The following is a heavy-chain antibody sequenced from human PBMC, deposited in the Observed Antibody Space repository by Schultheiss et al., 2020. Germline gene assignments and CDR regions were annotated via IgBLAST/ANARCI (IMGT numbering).Heavy chain of an antibody. J-gene: IGHJ6*02. CDR2: IGTAGDT. Sequence: GGSLRLSCAASGFTFSSYAMSWVRQATGKGLEWVSAIGTAGDTYYPGSVKGRFTISRENAKNTLYLQMNSLRAEDTAVYYCARDSSGWYFSYYYGMDVWGQGSTVTVSS. V-gene: IGHV3-13*01. D-gene: IGHD6-19*01. CDR1: GFTFSSYA. CDR3: ARDSSGWYFSYYYGMDV.